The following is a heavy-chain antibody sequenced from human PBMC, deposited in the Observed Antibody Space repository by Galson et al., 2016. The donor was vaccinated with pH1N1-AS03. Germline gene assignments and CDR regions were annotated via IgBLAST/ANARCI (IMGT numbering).Heavy chain of an antibody. CDR1: GFTFRTFG. V-gene: IGHV3-33*01. CDR3: VTGNQNYFDY. D-gene: IGHD2-8*02. Sequence: SLRLSCAASGFTFRTFGMHWVRQAPGKGLEWVAVIWNDGSLKKYGDSVKGRFIISRDNSNNTVSLEMRSLRAGDTAVYYCVTGNQNYFDYWGQGTLVTVSS. J-gene: IGHJ4*02. CDR2: IWNDGSLK.